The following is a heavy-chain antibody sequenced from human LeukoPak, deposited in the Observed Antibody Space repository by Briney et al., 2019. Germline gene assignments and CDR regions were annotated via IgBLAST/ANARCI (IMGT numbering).Heavy chain of an antibody. CDR2: ISSSSTTI. CDR3: AREGNSAWHPLDY. D-gene: IGHD6-19*01. J-gene: IGHJ4*02. CDR1: GFTFSSYS. Sequence: SGGSLRLSCVVSGFTFSSYSMNWVRQAPGKGLEWISYISSSSTTIHDADSVKGRFTISRDNARNSLYLQMNSLRAEDTAVYYCAREGNSAWHPLDYWGQGTLVTVSS. V-gene: IGHV3-48*01.